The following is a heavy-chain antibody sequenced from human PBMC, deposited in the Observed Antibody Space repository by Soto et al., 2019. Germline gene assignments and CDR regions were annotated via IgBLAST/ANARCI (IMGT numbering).Heavy chain of an antibody. CDR1: GGSFSGYY. V-gene: IGHV4-34*01. CDR2: IKHSGGT. D-gene: IGHD3-10*01. J-gene: IGHJ5*02. Sequence: QVRLKQRGAGLLKPSETLSLTCDVYGGSFSGYYWSWIRQSPGKGLEWIGQIKHSGGTNYNPLLKSRVTISVDTRRNQFTLKLSSVTAADTAVYFCARTYYYRSGTYFAWFDPWGQGTLVTVSS. CDR3: ARTYYYRSGTYFAWFDP.